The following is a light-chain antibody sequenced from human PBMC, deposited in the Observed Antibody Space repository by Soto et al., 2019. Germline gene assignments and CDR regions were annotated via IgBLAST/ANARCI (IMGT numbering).Light chain of an antibody. CDR1: QSVSSSY. V-gene: IGKV3-20*01. CDR2: GAS. J-gene: IGKJ1*01. CDR3: QEYGSSTWT. Sequence: EILLTQSPGTLSLSPGERATPSCRASQSVSSSYLAWYQQKPGQAPRLLIYGASSRATGIPDRFSGSGSGTDFTLTISRLEPEDFAVYYCQEYGSSTWTFGQGTRVDIK.